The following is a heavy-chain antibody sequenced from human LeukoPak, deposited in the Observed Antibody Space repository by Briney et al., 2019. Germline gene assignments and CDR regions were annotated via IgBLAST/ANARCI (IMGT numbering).Heavy chain of an antibody. CDR2: ISSSSSSTI. Sequence: GGSLRLSCVASGLTVSSYSMNWVRQAPGKGLEWVSYISSSSSSTIYYADSVKGRFTISRDNAKNSLYLQMNSLRAEDTAVYYCASIQGGYSYGYDYWGQGTLVTVSS. D-gene: IGHD5-18*01. V-gene: IGHV3-48*04. CDR1: GLTVSSYS. CDR3: ASIQGGYSYGYDY. J-gene: IGHJ4*02.